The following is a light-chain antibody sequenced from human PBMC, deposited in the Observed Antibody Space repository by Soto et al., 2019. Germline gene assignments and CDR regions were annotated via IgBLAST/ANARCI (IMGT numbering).Light chain of an antibody. V-gene: IGKV1-5*01. CDR1: QSISRS. CDR2: DAS. CDR3: QQYSDFLIS. Sequence: DIPMTQSPSTLSDSVGDRVTITCRASQSISRSLAWYQQKPGKAPNLLIYDASSLEGGVPSRFSGSGFGTEFTLTITNLQPADFATYYCQQYSDFLISFGPVTTVDFK. J-gene: IGKJ3*01.